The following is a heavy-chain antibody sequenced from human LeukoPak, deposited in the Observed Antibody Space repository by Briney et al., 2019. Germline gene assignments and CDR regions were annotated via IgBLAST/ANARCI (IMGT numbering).Heavy chain of an antibody. Sequence: ASVKVSCKASGYTFTSYAMNWVRQAPGQGLEWMGWINTNTGNPTYAQGFTGRFVFSLDTSVSTAYLQISSLKAEDTAVYYCARGDDHDGYSYGFAYYYYMDVWGKGTTVTVSS. CDR3: ARGDDHDGYSYGFAYYYYMDV. J-gene: IGHJ6*03. D-gene: IGHD5-18*01. CDR1: GYTFTSYA. CDR2: INTNTGNP. V-gene: IGHV7-4-1*02.